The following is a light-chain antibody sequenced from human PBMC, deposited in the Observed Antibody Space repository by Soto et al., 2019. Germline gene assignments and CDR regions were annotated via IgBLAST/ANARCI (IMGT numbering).Light chain of an antibody. CDR1: QGIRND. Sequence: AIQRTQSPSSLSASVGDRVTITCRASQGIRNDLGWYQQKPGKAPKLLIYAASSLQSGVPSRFSGSGSGTDFTLTISSLQSDDFATYYCQQYSTYPITFGQGTRLEIK. CDR2: AAS. V-gene: IGKV1-6*01. J-gene: IGKJ5*01. CDR3: QQYSTYPIT.